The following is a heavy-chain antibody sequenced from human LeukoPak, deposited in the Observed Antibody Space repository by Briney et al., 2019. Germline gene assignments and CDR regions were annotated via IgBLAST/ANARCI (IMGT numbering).Heavy chain of an antibody. CDR2: IYYSGST. V-gene: IGHV4-59*08. D-gene: IGHD3-22*01. CDR3: ARQEVDYYDRSGPNYHWFDP. CDR1: GGSISSYY. Sequence: SETLSLTCTVSGGSISSYYWSWVRQPPGKGLEWIGYIYYSGSTNYNPSLKSRVTISVDTSKNQFPLKLSSVTAADTAVYYCARQEVDYYDRSGPNYHWFDPWGQGTLVTVSS. J-gene: IGHJ5*02.